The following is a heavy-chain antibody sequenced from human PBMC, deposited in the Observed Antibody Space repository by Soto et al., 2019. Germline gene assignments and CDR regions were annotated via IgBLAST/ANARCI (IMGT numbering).Heavy chain of an antibody. CDR2: ISGSGGST. Sequence: QPGGSLRLSCAASGFTFSSYAMSWVRQAPGKGLEWVSAISGSGGSTYYADSVKGRFTISRDNSKNTLYLQMNSLRAEDTAVYYCAKDLASAPSGSYFFDYWGQGTLVTVSS. V-gene: IGHV3-23*01. CDR3: AKDLASAPSGSYFFDY. D-gene: IGHD1-26*01. CDR1: GFTFSSYA. J-gene: IGHJ4*02.